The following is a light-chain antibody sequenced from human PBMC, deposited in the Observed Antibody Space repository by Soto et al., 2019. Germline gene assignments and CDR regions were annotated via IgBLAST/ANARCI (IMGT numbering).Light chain of an antibody. CDR3: AAWDDSLSGWV. V-gene: IGLV1-44*01. Sequence: QSVLTQPPSASGTPGQRVTISCSGSSSNIGSDTVDWYQQLPGTAPKLLIYNNNQRPSGVPDRFSGSKSGTSASLAISGLQSEDEDDYYCAAWDDSLSGWVFGGGTKLTVL. CDR2: NNN. J-gene: IGLJ3*02. CDR1: SSNIGSDT.